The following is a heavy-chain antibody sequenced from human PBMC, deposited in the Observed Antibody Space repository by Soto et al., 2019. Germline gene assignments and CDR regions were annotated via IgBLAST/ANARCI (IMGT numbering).Heavy chain of an antibody. CDR2: INPSGGST. V-gene: IGHV1-46*01. CDR3: ARDQWLQYGGDYYYGMDV. CDR1: GYTFTSYY. J-gene: IGHJ6*02. D-gene: IGHD4-17*01. Sequence: ASVKVSCKASGYTFTSYYMHWVRQAPGQGLEWMGIINPSGGSTSYAQKFQGRVTMTRDTSTSTVYMELSSLRSEDTAVYHCARDQWLQYGGDYYYGMDVWGQGTTVTVSS.